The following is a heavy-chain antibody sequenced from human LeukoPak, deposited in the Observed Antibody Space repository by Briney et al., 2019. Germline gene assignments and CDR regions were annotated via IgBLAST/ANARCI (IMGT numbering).Heavy chain of an antibody. J-gene: IGHJ6*03. CDR3: ARDGAYSISSSFPYYYYYMDV. V-gene: IGHV4-61*02. CDR1: GGSISSGSYY. D-gene: IGHD6-6*01. CDR2: IYTSGST. Sequence: PSQTLSLTCTVSGGSISSGSYYWSWIRQPAGKGLEWIGRIYTSGSTNYNPSLKSRVTISVDTSKNQFSLKLSSVTAADTAVYYCARDGAYSISSSFPYYYYYMDVWGKGTTVTVSS.